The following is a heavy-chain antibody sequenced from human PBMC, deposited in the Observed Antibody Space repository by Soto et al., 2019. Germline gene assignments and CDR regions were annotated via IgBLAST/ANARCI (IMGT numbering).Heavy chain of an antibody. CDR1: GGSVSSGSYY. J-gene: IGHJ3*02. CDR3: ARGSGPNDAFDI. D-gene: IGHD2-15*01. V-gene: IGHV4-61*01. Sequence: QVQLQESGPGLVKPSDTLSLTCTVSGGSVSSGSYYWSWIRQPPGKGLEWIGYIYYSGSTNYNPSLKSRVTISVDTSKNQFSLKLSSVTAADTAVYYCARGSGPNDAFDIWGQGTMVTVSS. CDR2: IYYSGST.